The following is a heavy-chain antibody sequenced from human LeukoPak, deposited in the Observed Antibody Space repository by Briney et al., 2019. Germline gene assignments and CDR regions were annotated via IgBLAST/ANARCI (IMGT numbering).Heavy chain of an antibody. V-gene: IGHV3-20*04. CDR1: GFTFDDDG. J-gene: IGHJ4*02. Sequence: GGSLRLSCAASGFTFDDDGMSWVRQAPGEGREWVSGIYWNGGSTGYAGPAKGRFTISGDNAKTSLHLLIDSLRAEPTAFYSCARESEIRLGEFPVLDYFDYCGQGTLVTVSS. D-gene: IGHD3-16*01. CDR3: ARESEIRLGEFPVLDYFDY. CDR2: IYWNGGST.